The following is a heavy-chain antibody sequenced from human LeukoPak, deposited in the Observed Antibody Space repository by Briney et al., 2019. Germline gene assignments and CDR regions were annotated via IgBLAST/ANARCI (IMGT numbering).Heavy chain of an antibody. D-gene: IGHD3-22*01. CDR3: ARDMYGYYYDT. J-gene: IGHJ4*02. Sequence: SQTLSLTCAISGDSVSSNIAAWNWITQSPSRGLEWLGRTYYRSKWYNDYAVSVKSRISISPDTSKNQFSLQLNSVTPEDTAVYFCARDMYGYYYDTWGQGTLVTVSS. V-gene: IGHV6-1*01. CDR2: TYYRSKWYN. CDR1: GDSVSSNIAA.